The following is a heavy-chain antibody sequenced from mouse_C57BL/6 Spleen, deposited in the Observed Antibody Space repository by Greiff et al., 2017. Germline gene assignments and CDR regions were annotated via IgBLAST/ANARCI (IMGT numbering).Heavy chain of an antibody. CDR3: AAGSTIVTLYYYAMDY. J-gene: IGHJ4*01. Sequence: VQLQQPGAELVKPGASVKVSCKASGYTFTSYWMHWVKQRPGQGLEWIGRIHPSDSDTNYNQKFKGKATLTVDKSSSTAYMQLIILKSEDSAVFYCAAGSTIVTLYYYAMDYWGQGTSVTVSS. V-gene: IGHV1-74*01. CDR1: GYTFTSYW. CDR2: IHPSDSDT. D-gene: IGHD2-5*01.